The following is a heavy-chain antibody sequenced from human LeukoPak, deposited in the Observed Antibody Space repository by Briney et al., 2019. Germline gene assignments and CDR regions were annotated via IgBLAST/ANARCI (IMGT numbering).Heavy chain of an antibody. CDR2: ISGSSSHT. J-gene: IGHJ4*02. Sequence: GGSLKLSCVASGFTFSRYAMSWVRQAPGKGLEWVSGISGSSSHTADAESVKGRFTISRDNFRNTLYLQMHSLRADDTAVYYCTKESDYSNAAPEWGFDSWGQGTLVTVSS. CDR1: GFTFSRYA. D-gene: IGHD3-3*01. V-gene: IGHV3-23*01. CDR3: TKESDYSNAAPEWGFDS.